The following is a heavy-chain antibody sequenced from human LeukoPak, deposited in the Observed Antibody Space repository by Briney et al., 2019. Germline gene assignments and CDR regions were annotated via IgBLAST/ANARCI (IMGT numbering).Heavy chain of an antibody. CDR2: IQYDGSKK. CDR1: GFTLSSYE. CDR3: AKDIGSYYDY. D-gene: IGHD3-10*01. J-gene: IGHJ4*02. Sequence: GGSLRLSCTASGFTLSSYEMSWIRQAPGKGLEWVTFIQYDGSKKYYADSVKGRFTISRDNSKNTLYLEMNSLRAEDTAVYYCAKDIGSYYDYWGQGILVTVSS. V-gene: IGHV3-30*02.